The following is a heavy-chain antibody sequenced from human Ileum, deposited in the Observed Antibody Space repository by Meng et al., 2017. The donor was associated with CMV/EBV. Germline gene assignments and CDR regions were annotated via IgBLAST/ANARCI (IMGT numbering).Heavy chain of an antibody. CDR1: GGSVSSGSYF. J-gene: IGHJ6*02. Sequence: SETLSLTCTVSGGSVSSGSYFWSWIRQPPGRGLEWIGYVEYTGSTNYNPSFKSRVIISVDTSKSQFSLNLRSVSAADTAVYYCARGEKRSQYYYGLDVWGQGTTVTVSS. V-gene: IGHV4-61*01. CDR3: ARGEKRSQYYYGLDV. CDR2: VEYTGST. D-gene: IGHD1-26*01.